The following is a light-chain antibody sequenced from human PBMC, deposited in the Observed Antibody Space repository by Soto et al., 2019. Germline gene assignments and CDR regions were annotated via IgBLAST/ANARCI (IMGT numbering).Light chain of an antibody. CDR1: QSLSRTY. CDR2: GAS. V-gene: IGKV3-20*01. Sequence: EIVLTQSPGTLSLSPGERATLSCRASQSLSRTYLAWYQQRPGQAPRLLIYGASSRATGIPDRFSGSGSGTDFTLTIRRLEPEDFAVYYFQQYDSSPHTFGGGTKVEIK. CDR3: QQYDSSPHT. J-gene: IGKJ4*01.